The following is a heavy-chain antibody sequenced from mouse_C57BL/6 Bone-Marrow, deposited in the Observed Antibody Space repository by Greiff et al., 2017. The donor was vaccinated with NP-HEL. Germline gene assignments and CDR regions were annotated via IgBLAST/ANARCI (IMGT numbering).Heavy chain of an antibody. CDR3: ARQGDCWYFDV. CDR1: GFTFSDYY. J-gene: IGHJ1*03. CDR2: ISNGGGST. Sequence: EVQLVESGGGLVQPGGSLKLSCAASGFTFSDYYMYWVRQTPEKRLEWVAYISNGGGSTYYPDTVKGRFTISRDNAKNTLYLQMSRLKSEDTAMYYCARQGDCWYFDVWGTGTTVTVSS. V-gene: IGHV5-12*01.